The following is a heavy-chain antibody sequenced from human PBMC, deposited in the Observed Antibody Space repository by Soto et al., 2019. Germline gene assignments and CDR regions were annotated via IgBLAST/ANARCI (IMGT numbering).Heavy chain of an antibody. CDR3: ARLSGYSYGDGYYYGMDV. CDR1: GFTFSSYD. D-gene: IGHD5-18*01. V-gene: IGHV3-13*01. J-gene: IGHJ6*02. Sequence: GGSLRLSCAASGFTFSSYDMHWVRQATGKGLEWVSAIGTAGDTYYPGSVKGRFTISRENAKNSLYLQMNSLRAGDTAVYYCARLSGYSYGDGYYYGMDVWGQGTTVTVSS. CDR2: IGTAGDT.